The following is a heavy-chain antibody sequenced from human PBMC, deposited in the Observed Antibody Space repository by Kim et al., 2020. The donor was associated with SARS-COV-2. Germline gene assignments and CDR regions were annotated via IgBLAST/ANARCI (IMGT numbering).Heavy chain of an antibody. J-gene: IGHJ4*02. CDR1: GYSFTSYW. V-gene: IGHV5-51*01. CDR2: IYPHDSET. Sequence: GESLKISCKASGYSFTSYWIGWVRQMPGKGLEWMGIIYPHDSETIYSPSFEGQVTISADKSINTAYLQWSNLKASDSATYYCARHVRISMIRGGIASKFDYWGLGTLVTVSS. CDR3: ARHVRISMIRGGIASKFDY. D-gene: IGHD3-10*01.